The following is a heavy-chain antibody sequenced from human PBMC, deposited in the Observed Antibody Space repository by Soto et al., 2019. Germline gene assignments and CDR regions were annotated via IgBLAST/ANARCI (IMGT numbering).Heavy chain of an antibody. D-gene: IGHD2-2*01. Sequence: VQLVESGGGVVQPGRSLRLSCAASGFTFSSYAMHWVRQAPGKGLEWVAVISYDGSNKYYADSVKGRFTISRDNSKNTLYLQMNSLRAEDTAVYYCARSIADIVVVPAAALIDYWGQGTLVTVSS. V-gene: IGHV3-30-3*01. CDR1: GFTFSSYA. CDR3: ARSIADIVVVPAAALIDY. CDR2: ISYDGSNK. J-gene: IGHJ4*02.